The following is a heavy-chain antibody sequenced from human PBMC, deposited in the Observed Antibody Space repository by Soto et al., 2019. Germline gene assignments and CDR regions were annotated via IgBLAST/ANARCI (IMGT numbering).Heavy chain of an antibody. CDR2: IYYSVST. V-gene: IGHV4-30-4*01. D-gene: IGHD1-1*01. J-gene: IGHJ6*02. Sequence: SETLSLTCPVSCGSISSGDYYWSFVRQPPGKGLEWIGYIYYSVSTYYNPSLKSRVTISVDTSKNQFSLKLSSVTAADTAVYYCARAVQPNYYGMDVWGQGTTVTVSS. CDR1: CGSISSGDYY. CDR3: ARAVQPNYYGMDV.